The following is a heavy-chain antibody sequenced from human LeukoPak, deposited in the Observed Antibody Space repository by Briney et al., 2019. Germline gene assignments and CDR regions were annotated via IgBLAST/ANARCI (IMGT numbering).Heavy chain of an antibody. V-gene: IGHV3-23*01. CDR1: GFTFTDYP. CDR3: ASGPPFLKYFEY. Sequence: GGSLRLSCATSGFTFTDYPMNWVRQAPGKGLEWVSNIRTSTEGANYAIYADSVKGRFTISRDDSNNALYLQMHSLRAEDTALYYCASGPPFLKYFEYWGQGTLVTVSS. J-gene: IGHJ4*02. D-gene: IGHD3-3*01. CDR2: IRTSTEGA.